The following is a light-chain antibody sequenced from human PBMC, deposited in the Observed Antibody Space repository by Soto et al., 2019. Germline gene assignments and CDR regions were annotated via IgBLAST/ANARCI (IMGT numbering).Light chain of an antibody. Sequence: DIQMTQSPSSLSASVGDRVTITCRASQSLSSYLNWYQQKPGKAPKLLIYAASNLQSGVPSRFSGSGSGTDFTLNISSLQPEDFATYYCQQSYSTLWTFGQGTKVEIK. CDR3: QQSYSTLWT. V-gene: IGKV1-39*01. J-gene: IGKJ1*01. CDR1: QSLSSY. CDR2: AAS.